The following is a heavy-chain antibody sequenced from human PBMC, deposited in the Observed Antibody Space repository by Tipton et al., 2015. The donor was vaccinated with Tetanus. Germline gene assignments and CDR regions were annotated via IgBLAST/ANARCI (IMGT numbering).Heavy chain of an antibody. D-gene: IGHD3-9*01. J-gene: IGHJ2*01. CDR2: INPTDYQT. CDR1: GYNFSIYW. CDR3: TRRRSAILSGSYHWYFDI. V-gene: IGHV5-51*01. Sequence: QSGAEVKKPGESLKISCRGSGYNFSIYWIGWVRQMPVKGLEWMGVINPTDYQTSYNPSFEGHITISADRSINTAFLQWTSLQTSDTAMYFCTRRRSAILSGSYHWYFDIWGRGTLVTVSS.